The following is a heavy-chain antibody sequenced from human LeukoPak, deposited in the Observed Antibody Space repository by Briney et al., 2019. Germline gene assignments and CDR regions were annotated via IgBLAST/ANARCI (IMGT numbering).Heavy chain of an antibody. Sequence: SETLSLTCIVSGDSISTYYWSWTRRSPGKAMEWIGYTFYTGSTNYNPSLQSRVTISPDTSKNQISLKLTSVTAADTAVYYCVRHSSAMSAPDCWGQGTLVTVSS. D-gene: IGHD5/OR15-5a*01. CDR1: GDSISTYY. V-gene: IGHV4-59*08. J-gene: IGHJ4*02. CDR3: VRHSSAMSAPDC. CDR2: TFYTGST.